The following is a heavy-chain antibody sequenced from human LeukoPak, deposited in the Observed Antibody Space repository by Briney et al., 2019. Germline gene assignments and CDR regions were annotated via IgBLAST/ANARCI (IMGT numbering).Heavy chain of an antibody. J-gene: IGHJ4*02. CDR2: IYYSGST. D-gene: IGHD2-15*01. V-gene: IGHV4-59*12. Sequence: SETLSLTCTVSGGSISNYYWSWIRQSPVKGLEWIGFIYYSGSTNYNPSLKSRVTISVDTSKNQFSLKLSSVTAADTAVYYCARWGTGSGKYYFDYWGQGTLVTVSS. CDR1: GGSISNYY. CDR3: ARWGTGSGKYYFDY.